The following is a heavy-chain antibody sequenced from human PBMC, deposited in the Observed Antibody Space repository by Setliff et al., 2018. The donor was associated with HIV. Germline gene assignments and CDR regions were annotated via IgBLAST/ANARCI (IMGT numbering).Heavy chain of an antibody. J-gene: IGHJ5*02. Sequence: PSETLSLTCTVSGGSASNSRYYWAWIRQPPGKGLEYIGSIHYNEKTYYNPSLKSRVTISIDTSKNQFSLNLTSVTAADTAVYYCASRIHYYDSNNFLREEGFDPWGQGTLVTVSS. V-gene: IGHV4-39*01. CDR2: IHYNEKT. CDR3: ASRIHYYDSNNFLREEGFDP. CDR1: GGSASNSRYY. D-gene: IGHD3-22*01.